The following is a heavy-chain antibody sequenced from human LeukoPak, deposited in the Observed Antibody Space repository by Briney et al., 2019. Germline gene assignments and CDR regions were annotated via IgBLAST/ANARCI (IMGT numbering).Heavy chain of an antibody. D-gene: IGHD6-13*01. V-gene: IGHV3-11*01. Sequence: GGSLRLSCAASGFTFSDYYMTWIRQAPGKGLEWVSYISSSGGTKYYADSVKGRITISRDNAKNSLFLQMNSLRAEDTAVYYCATDSRNNSWYRHFDYWGQGTLVTVSS. J-gene: IGHJ4*02. CDR1: GFTFSDYY. CDR3: ATDSRNNSWYRHFDY. CDR2: ISSSGGTK.